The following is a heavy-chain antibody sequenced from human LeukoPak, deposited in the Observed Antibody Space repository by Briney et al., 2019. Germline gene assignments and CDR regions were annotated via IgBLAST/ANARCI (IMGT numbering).Heavy chain of an antibody. CDR3: ARTNDYGDHHAFDI. CDR1: GGSISSGGYY. CDR2: IYYSGST. D-gene: IGHD4-17*01. Sequence: SETLSLTCTVSGGSISSGGYYWSWIRQHPGKGLEWIGYIYYSGSTYYNPSLKSRVTISVDTSKNQFSLKLSSVTAADTAVYYCARTNDYGDHHAFDIWGQGTMVTVSS. J-gene: IGHJ3*02. V-gene: IGHV4-31*03.